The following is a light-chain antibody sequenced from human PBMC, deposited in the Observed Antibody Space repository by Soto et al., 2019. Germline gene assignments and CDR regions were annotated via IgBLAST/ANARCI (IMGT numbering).Light chain of an antibody. CDR1: QALSNY. V-gene: IGKV1-9*01. CDR2: SAS. Sequence: DIQLTQSPSLLSASVGDTVTITCRASQALSNYLAWYQQKPGKAPDLLIYSASTLQSGVPSRFSGSGSETEVSLTIRALQPEDFATYYGQQLSRYPLPFGGGTKVEIK. J-gene: IGKJ4*01. CDR3: QQLSRYPLP.